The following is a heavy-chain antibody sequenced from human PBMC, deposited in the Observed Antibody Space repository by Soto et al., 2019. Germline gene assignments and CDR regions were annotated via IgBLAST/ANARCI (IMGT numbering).Heavy chain of an antibody. Sequence: PEGSLRLSCAASGFTFSSYAMSWVRQAPGKGLEWVSAISGSGGSTYYADSVKGRFTISRDNSKNTLYLQMNSLRAEDTAVYYCAKISGGSSGSYYYYGMDVWGQGTTVTVSS. CDR1: GFTFSSYA. J-gene: IGHJ6*02. V-gene: IGHV3-23*01. CDR2: ISGSGGST. CDR3: AKISGGSSGSYYYYGMDV. D-gene: IGHD6-19*01.